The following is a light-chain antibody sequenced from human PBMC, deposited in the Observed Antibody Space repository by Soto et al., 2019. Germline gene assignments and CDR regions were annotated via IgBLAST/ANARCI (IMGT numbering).Light chain of an antibody. V-gene: IGKV3-15*01. CDR1: QSVSTN. J-gene: IGKJ2*01. CDR2: GAS. CDR3: QQYNNWPLYT. Sequence: EIVMTQSPATLSVSPGERATLSCRASQSVSTNLAWYQQKPGQAPRLLIYGASTRATGIPGRFSGSGSGTDFTLTISSLQSEDFAVYDCQQYNNWPLYTFGQGTKLEI.